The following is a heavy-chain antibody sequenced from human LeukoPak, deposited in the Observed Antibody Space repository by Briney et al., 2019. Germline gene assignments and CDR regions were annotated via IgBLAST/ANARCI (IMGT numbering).Heavy chain of an antibody. CDR3: TAGLGKTDDDS. D-gene: IGHD4-11*01. CDR2: VRTTAEGETT. J-gene: IGHJ4*02. CDR1: GFNFNDAW. V-gene: IGHV3-15*01. Sequence: PGGSLRLSCEGSGFNFNDAWMSWIRQAPGKGLEWVGRVRTTAEGETTDYGAPVRGRFIISRDDSKSMVYLQMNRLETEDTAIYYCTAGLGKTDDDSWGQGTPATVSS.